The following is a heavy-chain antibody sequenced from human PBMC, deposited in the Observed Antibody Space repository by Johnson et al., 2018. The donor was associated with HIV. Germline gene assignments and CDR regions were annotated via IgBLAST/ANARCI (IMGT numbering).Heavy chain of an antibody. J-gene: IGHJ3*02. CDR2: ISYDGSNK. CDR3: ARVSGLGAFDI. D-gene: IGHD2-15*01. V-gene: IGHV3-30-3*01. Sequence: QVQLVESGGGLVQPGGSLRLSCAASGFTFSSYAMHWVRQAPGKGLEWVAVISYDGSNKYYADSVKGRFTISRDNSKNTLYLQMNSLRAEDTAVYYCARVSGLGAFDIWGQGTMVTVSS. CDR1: GFTFSSYA.